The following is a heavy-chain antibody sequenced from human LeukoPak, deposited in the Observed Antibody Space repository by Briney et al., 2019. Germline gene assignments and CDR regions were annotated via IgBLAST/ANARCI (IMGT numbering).Heavy chain of an antibody. Sequence: TPSETLSLTCTVSGGSISSYYWSWIRQPPGKGLEWIGYIYYSGSTNYSPSLKSRVTISVDTSKNQFSLKLSSVTAADTAVYYCARISTDSGYHWGVWFDPWGQGTLVTVSS. CDR2: IYYSGST. CDR3: ARISTDSGYHWGVWFDP. V-gene: IGHV4-59*01. J-gene: IGHJ5*02. D-gene: IGHD5-12*01. CDR1: GGSISSYY.